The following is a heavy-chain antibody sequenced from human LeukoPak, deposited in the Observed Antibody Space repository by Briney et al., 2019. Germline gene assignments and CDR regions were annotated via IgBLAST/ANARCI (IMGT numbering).Heavy chain of an antibody. CDR1: GFTFSSYT. CDR2: ISDSGGST. CDR3: AKGENDAFDI. Sequence: PGGSLRLSCAASGFTFSSYTMSWVRQAPGKGLEWVSVISDSGGSTYYADSVKGRFTISRDNPKNTLYLQMSSLRPEDTAVYYCAKGENDAFDIWGPGTVVTVSS. V-gene: IGHV3-23*01. J-gene: IGHJ3*02.